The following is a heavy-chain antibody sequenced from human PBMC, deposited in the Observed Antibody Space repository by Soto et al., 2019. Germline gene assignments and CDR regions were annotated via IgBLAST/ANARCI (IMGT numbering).Heavy chain of an antibody. CDR3: AKVIDATDCSSSSCSHAFHI. Sequence: GGSLRLSCAASGFTSGFTFSTYGMHWVRQVPGKGLEWVAVISYDGSNKYYADSVKGRFTIPRDNSKNTLYLQMNSLRAEDTAVYYCAKVIDATDCSSSSCSHAFHIWGQGTMVTVSS. J-gene: IGHJ3*02. CDR1: GFTFSTYG. V-gene: IGHV3-30*18. CDR2: ISYDGSNK. D-gene: IGHD2-2*01.